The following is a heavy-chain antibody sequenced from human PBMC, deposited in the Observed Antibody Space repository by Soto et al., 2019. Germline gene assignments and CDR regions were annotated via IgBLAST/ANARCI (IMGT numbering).Heavy chain of an antibody. CDR2: INHSGGT. CDR3: ARGYCSSNSCYPYFDY. V-gene: IGHV4-34*01. D-gene: IGHD2-2*01. J-gene: IGHJ4*02. Sequence: QVQLQQWGAGLLKPSETLSLTCAVYGGSFSGYYWSWIRQPPGKGLEWIGEINHSGGTNYNPSLKSRLTISVDTYKNQFSLKLSSVTAADTAVYYCARGYCSSNSCYPYFDYWGQGTLVPVSS. CDR1: GGSFSGYY.